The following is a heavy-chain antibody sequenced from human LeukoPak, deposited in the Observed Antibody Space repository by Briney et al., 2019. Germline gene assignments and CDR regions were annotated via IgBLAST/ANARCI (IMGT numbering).Heavy chain of an antibody. D-gene: IGHD6-13*01. CDR3: AKEVTAAAGMALDY. CDR1: GFTFDDYA. Sequence: GGSLRLPCAASGFTFDDYAMHWVRPAPGKGLEWVSGISWNSGSIGYADSVKGRFTISRDNPKNSLYLQMNSLRAEDAALYYCAKEVTAAAGMALDYWGQGTLVTVSS. J-gene: IGHJ4*02. CDR2: ISWNSGSI. V-gene: IGHV3-9*01.